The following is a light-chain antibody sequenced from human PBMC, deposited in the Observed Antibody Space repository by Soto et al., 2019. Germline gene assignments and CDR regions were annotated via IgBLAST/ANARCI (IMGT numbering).Light chain of an antibody. Sequence: QSALTQPPSASGTPGQRVTISCSGSSSNIGSNTVNWYQQLPGTAPKLLIYSNNQRPSGVPDRFSGSKSGTSASLAISGLQSEDEADYYCAAWDESLNVPYVFGTGTKVTVL. CDR1: SSNIGSNT. V-gene: IGLV1-44*01. CDR3: AAWDESLNVPYV. CDR2: SNN. J-gene: IGLJ1*01.